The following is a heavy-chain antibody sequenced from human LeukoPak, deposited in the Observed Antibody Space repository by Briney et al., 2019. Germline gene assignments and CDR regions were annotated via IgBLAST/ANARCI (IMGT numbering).Heavy chain of an antibody. J-gene: IGHJ4*02. Sequence: SETLSLTCTVSGYSISSGYYWGWIRPPPGKGLEWIGSIYHSGSTYYNPSLKSRVTISVDTSKNQFSLKLSSVTAADTAVYYCARDRFAADYWGQGTLVTVSS. CDR3: ARDRFAADY. CDR2: IYHSGST. V-gene: IGHV4-38-2*02. D-gene: IGHD3-16*01. CDR1: GYSISSGYY.